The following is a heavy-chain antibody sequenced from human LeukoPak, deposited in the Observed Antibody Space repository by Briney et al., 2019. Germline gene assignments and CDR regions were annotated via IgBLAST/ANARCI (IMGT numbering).Heavy chain of an antibody. Sequence: SVKGRFTISRDDDKNSLYLQMNSLRVEDTAVYYCARVPPYNNDWPRGGHWGQGTLVTVSS. CDR3: ARVPPYNNDWPRGGH. D-gene: IGHD3-9*01. V-gene: IGHV3-21*01. J-gene: IGHJ4*02.